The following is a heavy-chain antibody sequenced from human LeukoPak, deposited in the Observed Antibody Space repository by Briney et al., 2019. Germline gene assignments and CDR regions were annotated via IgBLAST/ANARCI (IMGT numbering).Heavy chain of an antibody. CDR1: GGSFSGYY. Sequence: SETLSLTCAVYGGSFSGYYWSWIRQPPGKGLEWIGYIYYSGSTNYNPSLKSRVTISVDTSKNQFSLKLSSVTAADTAVYYCARAPSGYDSSGFQGAFDIWGQGTMVTVSS. J-gene: IGHJ3*02. V-gene: IGHV4-59*01. CDR2: IYYSGST. CDR3: ARAPSGYDSSGFQGAFDI. D-gene: IGHD3-22*01.